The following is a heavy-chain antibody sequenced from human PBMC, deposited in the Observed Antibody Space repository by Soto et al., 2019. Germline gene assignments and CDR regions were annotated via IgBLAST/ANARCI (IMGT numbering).Heavy chain of an antibody. CDR2: INHSGST. Sequence: SETLSLTCAVYGGSFSGYYWSWIRQPPGKGLEWIGEINHSGSTNYNPSLKSRVTISVDTSKNHFSLKLSSVTAADTAVYYCARFRGRNAFDIWGQGTMVTVSS. V-gene: IGHV4-34*01. J-gene: IGHJ3*02. CDR3: ARFRGRNAFDI. CDR1: GGSFSGYY.